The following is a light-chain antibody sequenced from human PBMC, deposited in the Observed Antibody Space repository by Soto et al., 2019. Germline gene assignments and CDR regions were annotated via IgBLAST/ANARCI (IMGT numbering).Light chain of an antibody. CDR1: QDINNF. CDR2: AAS. J-gene: IGKJ5*01. CDR3: QHYDGYPQT. V-gene: IGKV1-16*01. Sequence: DIQMTQSPSSLSASVGDSVTITCRACQDINNFLAWFQQKPGKAPKSLIFAASSLHSGVPSRFSGSGSGTDFTLTISSLQAEDFGTYYCQHYDGYPQTFGQGTRLEIK.